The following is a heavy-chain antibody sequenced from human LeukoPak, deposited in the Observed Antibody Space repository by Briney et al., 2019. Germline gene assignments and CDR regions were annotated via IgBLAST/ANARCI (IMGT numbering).Heavy chain of an antibody. CDR2: IYHSGST. D-gene: IGHD1-1*01. CDR1: GYSISSGYY. J-gene: IGHJ5*02. Sequence: PSETLSLTCAVSGYSISSGYYWGWIRQPPGKGLEWIGSIYHSGSTYYNPSLKSRATISVDTSKNQFSLKLSSVTAADTAVYYCARSPYNWNLENWFDPWGQGTLVTVSS. CDR3: ARSPYNWNLENWFDP. V-gene: IGHV4-38-2*01.